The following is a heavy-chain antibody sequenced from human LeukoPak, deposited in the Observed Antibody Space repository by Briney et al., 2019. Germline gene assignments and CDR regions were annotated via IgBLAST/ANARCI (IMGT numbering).Heavy chain of an antibody. Sequence: GRSLRLSCAASGFTFSGSAMTWVRQAPGTGLEWVSSISDNGDSTYYADSVQGRFTISRDNSRDTLYVQMHSLRAEDAAVYYCAKSHSEAQRGYFDYWGQGTLVTVSS. CDR2: ISDNGDST. D-gene: IGHD5-24*01. J-gene: IGHJ4*02. CDR3: AKSHSEAQRGYFDY. CDR1: GFTFSGSA. V-gene: IGHV3-23*01.